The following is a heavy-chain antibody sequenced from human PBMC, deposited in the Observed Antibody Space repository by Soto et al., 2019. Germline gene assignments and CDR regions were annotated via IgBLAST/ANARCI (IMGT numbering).Heavy chain of an antibody. Sequence: ASVKVSCKASGYTFTSYDINWVRQAPGQGLEWLGIINPSGGYTTYAQRFLGRVTMTSDTSTSTVHMELGSLTSEDTAVYYCARGVTTVTTFDYWGQGTLVTVSS. CDR1: GYTFTSYD. CDR3: ARGVTTVTTFDY. D-gene: IGHD4-17*01. J-gene: IGHJ4*02. V-gene: IGHV1-46*01. CDR2: INPSGGYT.